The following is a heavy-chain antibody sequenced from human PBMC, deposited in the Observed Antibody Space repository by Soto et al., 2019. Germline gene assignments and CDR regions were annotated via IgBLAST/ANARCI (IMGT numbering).Heavy chain of an antibody. CDR3: ARRAIYCSGGSCYVTPFEYYYYGMDV. V-gene: IGHV1-69*01. J-gene: IGHJ6*02. CDR2: IIPIFGTA. CDR1: GGTFSSYA. D-gene: IGHD2-15*01. Sequence: QVQLVQSGAEVKKPGSSVKVSCKASGGTFSSYAISWVRQAPGQGLEWVGGIIPIFGTANYAQKFQGRVTITADESTSTAYMELSSLRSEDTAVYYCARRAIYCSGGSCYVTPFEYYYYGMDVWGQGTTVTVSS.